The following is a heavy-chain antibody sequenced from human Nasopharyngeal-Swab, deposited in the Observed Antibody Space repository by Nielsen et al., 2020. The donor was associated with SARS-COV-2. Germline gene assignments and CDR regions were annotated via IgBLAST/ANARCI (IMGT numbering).Heavy chain of an antibody. CDR2: ISGSGGST. Sequence: GESLKISCAASGFTFSSYAMSWVRQAPGKGLEWVSAISGSGGSTYYADSVKGRFTISRGNSKNTLYLQMNSLRAEDTAVYYCAKGHSSSWPDYYYYGMDVWGQGTTVTVSS. V-gene: IGHV3-23*01. J-gene: IGHJ6*02. CDR1: GFTFSSYA. CDR3: AKGHSSSWPDYYYYGMDV. D-gene: IGHD6-13*01.